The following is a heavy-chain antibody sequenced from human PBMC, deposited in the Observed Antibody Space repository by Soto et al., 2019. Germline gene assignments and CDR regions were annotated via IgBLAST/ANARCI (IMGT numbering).Heavy chain of an antibody. D-gene: IGHD3-10*01. CDR3: ARDGYDGSGSPYPAY. J-gene: IGHJ4*02. V-gene: IGHV4-59*01. Sequence: SETLSLTCSVSGGSMSEYFWSWMRQSPGKGLEWIGYIYYLGSTDYNPSLKSRVTISVDTSKRQFSLRLTSVNAADTAVYYCARDGYDGSGSPYPAYWGPGTQVTVSS. CDR1: GGSMSEYF. CDR2: IYYLGST.